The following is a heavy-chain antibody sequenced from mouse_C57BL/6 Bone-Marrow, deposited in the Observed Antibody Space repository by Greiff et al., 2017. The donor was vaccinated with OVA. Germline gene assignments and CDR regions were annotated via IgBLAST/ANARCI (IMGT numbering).Heavy chain of an antibody. CDR1: GYTFTSYW. D-gene: IGHD2-4*01. CDR3: TRFVYYDYDVDY. CDR2: IYPGNSDT. Sequence: EVQLQQSGTVLARPGASVKMSCKTSGYTFTSYWMHWVKQRPGQGLEWIGAIYPGNSDTSYNQKFKGKAKLTAVTSASTAYMELSSLTNEDSAVYYCTRFVYYDYDVDYWGQGTTLTVSS. J-gene: IGHJ2*01. V-gene: IGHV1-5*01.